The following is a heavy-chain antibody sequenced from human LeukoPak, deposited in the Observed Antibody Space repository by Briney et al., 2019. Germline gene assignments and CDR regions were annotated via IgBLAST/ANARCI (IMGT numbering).Heavy chain of an antibody. Sequence: GGSLRLPRAASGFTFSDYYMSWIRQAPGKGLEWVSYISSSSSYTNYADSVKGRFTISRDNAKNSLYLQMNSLRAEDTAVYYCARADDSSGYYLIDYWGQGTLVTVSS. D-gene: IGHD3-22*01. CDR3: ARADDSSGYYLIDY. CDR2: ISSSSSYT. CDR1: GFTFSDYY. J-gene: IGHJ4*02. V-gene: IGHV3-11*06.